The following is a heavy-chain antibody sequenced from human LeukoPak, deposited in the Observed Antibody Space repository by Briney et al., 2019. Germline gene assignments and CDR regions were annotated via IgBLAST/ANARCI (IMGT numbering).Heavy chain of an antibody. Sequence: ASVRVSCKASGGTFSSYAISWVRQAPGQGLEWVGGLIPLFGTTNYAQKFQGRVTITADKSTDTAYMELRSLRSQDTAVYYCARGPWEEIRPTWFDPWGQGTLVIVSS. CDR2: LIPLFGTT. CDR3: ARGPWEEIRPTWFDP. CDR1: GGTFSSYA. J-gene: IGHJ5*02. V-gene: IGHV1-69*06. D-gene: IGHD1-26*01.